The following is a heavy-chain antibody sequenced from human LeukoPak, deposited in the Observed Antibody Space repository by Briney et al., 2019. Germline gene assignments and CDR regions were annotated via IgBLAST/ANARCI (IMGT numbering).Heavy chain of an antibody. CDR1: GASVSSGGYY. V-gene: IGHV4-61*08. CDR3: ARRGGSGRSFDY. CDR2: IYYSGST. D-gene: IGHD3-10*01. J-gene: IGHJ4*02. Sequence: SETLSLTCTVSGASVSSGGYYWSWIRQPPGKGLEWIGYIYYSGSTNYNPSLKSRVTISVDTSKNQFSQKVSSVTAADTAVYYCARRGGSGRSFDYWGQGTLVTVSS.